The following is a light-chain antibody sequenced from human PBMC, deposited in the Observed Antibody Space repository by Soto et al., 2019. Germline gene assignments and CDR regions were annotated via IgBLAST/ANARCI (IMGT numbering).Light chain of an antibody. V-gene: IGLV2-14*01. Sequence: QSALTQPASVPGSPGQSITISCTGTSSDVGGYNYVSWYQQHPGKAPKLMIYEVSNRPSGVSNRFSGSKSGNTASLTISGLQAEDEADYYCSSYTSSSTLDYVFGTGTKLTVL. J-gene: IGLJ1*01. CDR3: SSYTSSSTLDYV. CDR1: SSDVGGYNY. CDR2: EVS.